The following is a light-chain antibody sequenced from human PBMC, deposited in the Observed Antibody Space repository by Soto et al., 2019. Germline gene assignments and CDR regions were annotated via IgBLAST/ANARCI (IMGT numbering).Light chain of an antibody. J-gene: IGKJ1*01. CDR2: DSS. Sequence: EIVMTQSPATLSLSPGERATLSCTASQTVSTNVAWYQQKPGLAPRLLIYDSSTRATGIPARFSGSGSGTEFTLTISSLQSEDFAVYYCQQYNNWPPRWTFGQGTKVDIK. CDR1: QTVSTN. CDR3: QQYNNWPPRWT. V-gene: IGKV3-15*01.